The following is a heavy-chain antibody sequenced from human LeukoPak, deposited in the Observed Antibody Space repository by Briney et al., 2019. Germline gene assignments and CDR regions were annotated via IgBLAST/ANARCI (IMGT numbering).Heavy chain of an antibody. CDR1: GGSFSGYY. Sequence: SETLSLTCAVYGGSFSGYYWSWIRQPPGKGLEWIGEINHSGSTNYNPSLKSRVTISVDTSKNQFSLRLSSVTAADTAVYYCARVGDTVTTREIDYWGQGTLVTVSS. D-gene: IGHD4-17*01. V-gene: IGHV4-34*01. CDR3: ARVGDTVTTREIDY. J-gene: IGHJ4*02. CDR2: INHSGST.